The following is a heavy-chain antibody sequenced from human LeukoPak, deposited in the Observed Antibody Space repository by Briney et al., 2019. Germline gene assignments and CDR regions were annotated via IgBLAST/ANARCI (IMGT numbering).Heavy chain of an antibody. CDR1: GGSISSYY. CDR2: IYYSGST. V-gene: IGHV4-59*12. J-gene: IGHJ6*03. CDR3: ARDGSSWGYYYYYYYMDV. Sequence: PSETLSLTCTVSGGSISSYYWSWTRQPPGKGLEWIGYIYYSGSTNYNPSLKSRVTISVDTSKNQFSLKLSSVTAADTAVYYCARDGSSWGYYYYYYYMDVWGKGTTVTVSS. D-gene: IGHD6-13*01.